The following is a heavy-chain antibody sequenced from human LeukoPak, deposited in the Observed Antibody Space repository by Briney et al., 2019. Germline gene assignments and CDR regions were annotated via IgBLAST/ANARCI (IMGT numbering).Heavy chain of an antibody. J-gene: IGHJ3*02. CDR1: GFTFSPYA. CDR2: ISGSGGTT. CDR3: AKSFVGRAALRDAFDI. D-gene: IGHD3-3*01. V-gene: IGHV3-23*01. Sequence: PGGSLWRSCAASGFTFSPYAISWVRQAPGKGLEWVSTISGSGGTTYYADSVKGRITISRDNSKNTLYLQMNSLRAEDTAVYYCAKSFVGRAALRDAFDIWGEWSMITVSS.